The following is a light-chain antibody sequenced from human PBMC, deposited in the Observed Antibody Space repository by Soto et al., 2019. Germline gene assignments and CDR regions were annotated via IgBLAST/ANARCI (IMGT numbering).Light chain of an antibody. Sequence: QSVLTQPPSASATPGQTVTISCSGRYSNIGSNFVSWYQRLPGTAPKLLIYSINQRPSGVPDRFSGSKSGTSASLTISGLQSEDEADYYCCSYAGSSTWVFGGGTKLTVL. CDR2: SIN. CDR3: CSYAGSSTWV. CDR1: YSNIGSNF. J-gene: IGLJ3*02. V-gene: IGLV1-44*01.